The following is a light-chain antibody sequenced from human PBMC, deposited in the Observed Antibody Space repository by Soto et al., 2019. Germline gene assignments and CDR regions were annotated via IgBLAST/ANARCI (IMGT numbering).Light chain of an antibody. Sequence: DIQMTQSPSSLSASVGDRVTITCQASQDISNYLNWYQQKPGKAPKVLIYDASKLETGVPSRFSGSGSGTDFTFTISSLQPEDIATYYCQQYDNPALTFGGGTKVEI. J-gene: IGKJ4*01. CDR2: DAS. CDR1: QDISNY. CDR3: QQYDNPALT. V-gene: IGKV1-33*01.